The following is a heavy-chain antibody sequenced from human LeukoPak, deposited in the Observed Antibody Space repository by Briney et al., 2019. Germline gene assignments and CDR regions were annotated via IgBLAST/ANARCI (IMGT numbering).Heavy chain of an antibody. CDR2: ISAYNGNT. V-gene: IGHV1-18*01. J-gene: IGHJ4*02. CDR1: GYTFTSYG. CDR3: ARGVRHYYDSSGYRKYYFDY. Sequence: RASVKVSCKASGYTFTSYGISWVRQAPGQGLEWMGWISAYNGNTNYAQKLQGRVTMTTDTSTSTAYMELRSLRSDDTAVYYSARGVRHYYDSSGYRKYYFDYWGQGTLVTVSS. D-gene: IGHD3-22*01.